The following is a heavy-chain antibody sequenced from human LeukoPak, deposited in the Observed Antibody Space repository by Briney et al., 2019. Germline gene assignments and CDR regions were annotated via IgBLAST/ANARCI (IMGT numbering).Heavy chain of an antibody. D-gene: IGHD6-19*01. CDR1: GGSISRYY. V-gene: IGHV4-59*01. CDR3: ARDVSSSGSYFDY. Sequence: PSETLSLTCTVPGGSISRYYWSWIRQSPGKGLEWIGYIYYSGTTNYNPSLKSRVTISLDTSKNQFSLKLSSVTAADTAVYYCARDVSSSGSYFDYWGQGTLVTVSS. J-gene: IGHJ4*02. CDR2: IYYSGTT.